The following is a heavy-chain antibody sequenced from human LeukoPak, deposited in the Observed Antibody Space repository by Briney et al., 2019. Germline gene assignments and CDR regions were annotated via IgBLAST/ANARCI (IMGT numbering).Heavy chain of an antibody. V-gene: IGHV4-39*07. Sequence: PSETLSLTCIVSGDSISSTSYYWAWIRQPPGKGLEWIGMIFYSGSAYYTPSLRGRVTLSVDTSRNQFSLKVTSVTAADTAVYYCAREWQYQFDYWGQGSLVTVSS. CDR1: GDSISSTSYY. CDR3: AREWQYQFDY. J-gene: IGHJ4*02. CDR2: IFYSGSA. D-gene: IGHD4-11*01.